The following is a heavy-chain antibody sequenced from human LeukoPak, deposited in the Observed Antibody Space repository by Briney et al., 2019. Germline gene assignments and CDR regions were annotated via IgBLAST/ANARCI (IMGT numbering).Heavy chain of an antibody. J-gene: IGHJ3*02. V-gene: IGHV3-23*01. CDR3: AKDSGMLRSLGGAFDI. D-gene: IGHD3-10*01. CDR1: GFTFSSYA. CDR2: ISGSGGST. Sequence: GGSLRLSCAASGFTFSSYAMSWVRQAPGKGLEWVSAISGSGGSTYYADSVKGRFTISRDNSKNTLYLQMNSLRAEDTAVYYCAKDSGMLRSLGGAFDIWGQGTMVTVSS.